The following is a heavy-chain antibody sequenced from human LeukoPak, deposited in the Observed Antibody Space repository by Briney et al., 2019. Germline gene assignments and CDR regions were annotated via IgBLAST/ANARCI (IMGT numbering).Heavy chain of an antibody. D-gene: IGHD5-18*01. CDR2: ISSNGGST. CDR3: ARGGPARVSNVAY. V-gene: IGHV3-64*01. Sequence: GGSLRLSCAASGFTFSSYAMHWVRQAPGKGLEYVSAISSNGGSTYYANSVKGRFTISRDNSKNTLYLQMGSLRAEDMAVYYCARGGPARVSNVAYWGQGTLVTVSS. CDR1: GFTFSSYA. J-gene: IGHJ4*02.